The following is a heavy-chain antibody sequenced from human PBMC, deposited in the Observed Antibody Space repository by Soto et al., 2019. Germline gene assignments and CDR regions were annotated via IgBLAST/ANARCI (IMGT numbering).Heavy chain of an antibody. Sequence: QVQLVQSGAEVKNPGASVKVSCKASGYTFTRYGIGWARQAPGQGLEWMGWINTYNGNPNYAQNVQDRVALTTDTSASTAYLEQRSRSSTATAIQDWAMVDVHVTPRPQNAWARGPTVTAAS. CDR1: GYTFTRYG. CDR2: INTYNGNP. D-gene: IGHD2-8*01. J-gene: IGHJ6*02. V-gene: IGHV1-18*01. CDR3: AMVDVHVTPRPQNA.